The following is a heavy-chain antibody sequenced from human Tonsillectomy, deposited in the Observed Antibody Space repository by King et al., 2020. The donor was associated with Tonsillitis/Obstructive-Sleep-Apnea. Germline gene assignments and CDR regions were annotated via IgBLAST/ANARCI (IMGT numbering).Heavy chain of an antibody. Sequence: VQLVQSGGGVVQPGRSLRLSCAASGFTFSSYAMHWVRQAPGKGLEWVAVISYDGSNKYYADSVKGRFTISRDNSKNTLYLQMNSLRAEDTAVYYCARGVYYYDSSCYYSFDYWGQGTLVTVSS. CDR1: GFTFSSYA. J-gene: IGHJ4*02. V-gene: IGHV3-30*04. D-gene: IGHD3-22*01. CDR2: ISYDGSNK. CDR3: ARGVYYYDSSCYYSFDY.